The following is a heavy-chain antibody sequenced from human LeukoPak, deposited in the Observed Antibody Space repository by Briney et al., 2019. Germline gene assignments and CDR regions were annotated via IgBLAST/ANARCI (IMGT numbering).Heavy chain of an antibody. CDR3: ARDLEMATTLYWYFDL. CDR1: GFTFSSYA. V-gene: IGHV3-23*01. CDR2: ISGSGGST. D-gene: IGHD5-24*01. J-gene: IGHJ2*01. Sequence: GSLRLSCAASGFTFSSYAMSLVRQALGKGLEWVPAISGSGGSTYYADSVKGRFTISRDNSKNTLYLQMNSLRAEDTAVYYCARDLEMATTLYWYFDLWGRGTLVTVSS.